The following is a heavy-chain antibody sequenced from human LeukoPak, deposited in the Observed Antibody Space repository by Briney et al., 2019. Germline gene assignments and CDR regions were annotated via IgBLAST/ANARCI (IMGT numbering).Heavy chain of an antibody. J-gene: IGHJ4*02. V-gene: IGHV3-9*01. D-gene: IGHD5-12*01. CDR3: AKDRAYSGYPFYFDY. Sequence: PGGSLRLSCAASGFTFDDYAMVWVRQPPGKGLEWVSGINWNSADVAYADSVKGRFTISRDNSKNTLYLQMNSLRAEDTAVYYCAKDRAYSGYPFYFDYWGQGTLVTVSS. CDR1: GFTFDDYA. CDR2: INWNSADV.